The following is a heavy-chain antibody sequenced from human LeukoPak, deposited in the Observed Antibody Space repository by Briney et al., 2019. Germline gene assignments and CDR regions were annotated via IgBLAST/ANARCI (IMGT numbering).Heavy chain of an antibody. D-gene: IGHD3-10*01. CDR1: GVTFSDYY. V-gene: IGHV3-11*01. Sequence: PGGSLRRYCAASGVTFSDYYMSWIRQAPGKGLQWVSYISSSGSTIYYADSVKGRFTISRDNAKNSLYLQMNSLGAEDTAVYYCARQYELRIDYWGQGTLVTVSS. CDR3: ARQYELRIDY. J-gene: IGHJ4*02. CDR2: ISSSGSTI.